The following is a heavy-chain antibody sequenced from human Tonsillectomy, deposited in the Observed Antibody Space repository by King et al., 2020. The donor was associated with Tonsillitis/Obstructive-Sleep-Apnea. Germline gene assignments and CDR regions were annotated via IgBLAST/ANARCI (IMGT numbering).Heavy chain of an antibody. CDR1: GYSFTTYW. CDR2: IDPSDSYT. V-gene: IGHV5-10-1*01. CDR3: ARHLAGKNSPTPFDC. Sequence: QLVQSGAEVKKPGESLRISCKGSGYSFTTYWISWVRQMPGKGLEWMGRIDPSDSYTNYSPSYQGHVTISADKSISTAYLQWSSLKASDTAMYYCARHLAGKNSPTPFDCWGQGTLVTVSS. J-gene: IGHJ4*02. D-gene: IGHD6-19*01.